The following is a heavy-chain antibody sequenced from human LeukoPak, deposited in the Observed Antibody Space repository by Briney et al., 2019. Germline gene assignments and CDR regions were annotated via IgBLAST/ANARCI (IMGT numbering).Heavy chain of an antibody. D-gene: IGHD3-10*01. V-gene: IGHV4-59*11. CDR1: GDSIRSHY. CDR3: AKNPYFYGSGSPPGGFDP. CDR2: IYYSGST. J-gene: IGHJ5*02. Sequence: SETLSLTCTVSGDSIRSHYWNWIRRPPGKGLEWMGYIYYSGSTNYNASLKNRLTISVDTSKNQFSLKLTSVTAADTAVYYCAKNPYFYGSGSPPGGFDPWGQGTLVTVSS.